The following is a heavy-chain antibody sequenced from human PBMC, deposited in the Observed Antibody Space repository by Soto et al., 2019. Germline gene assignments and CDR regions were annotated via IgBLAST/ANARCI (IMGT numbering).Heavy chain of an antibody. CDR1: GFTFGDYA. CDR3: TRVAVLMVYENWFDP. V-gene: IGHV3-49*03. CDR2: IRSKAYGGTT. J-gene: IGHJ5*02. D-gene: IGHD2-8*01. Sequence: GGSLRLSCTASGFTFGDYAMSWFRQAPGKGLEWVGFIRSKAYGGTTEYAASVKGRFTISRDDSKSIAYLQMNSLKTEDTAVYYCTRVAVLMVYENWFDPWGQGTLVTVSS.